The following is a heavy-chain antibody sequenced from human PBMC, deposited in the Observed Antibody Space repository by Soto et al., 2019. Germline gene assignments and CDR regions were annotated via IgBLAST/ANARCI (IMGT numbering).Heavy chain of an antibody. CDR3: ARDPGWNYDY. D-gene: IGHD1-7*01. CDR2: INAGNGNT. V-gene: IGHV1-3*01. J-gene: IGHJ4*02. Sequence: ASVKVSCKASGYTFTTYVMHWVRQAPGQRLEWMGWINAGNGNTKYSQKFQGRVTITRDTSASTAYMELSTLRSEDTAVYYCARDPGWNYDYWGQGTLVTVSS. CDR1: GYTFTTYV.